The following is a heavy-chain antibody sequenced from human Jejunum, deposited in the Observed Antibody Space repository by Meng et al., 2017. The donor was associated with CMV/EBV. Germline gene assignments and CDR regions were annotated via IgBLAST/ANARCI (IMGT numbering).Heavy chain of an antibody. V-gene: IGHV3-74*01. J-gene: IGHJ4*02. D-gene: IGHD2-2*01. CDR3: ASVVGGPH. CDR1: GFTFSSNW. Sequence: SLRLSWAASGFTFSSNWMHWVRRPPGKGLMWVSRISSDGSTTNYADSVKGRFTISRDNAKNTLYLQLDSLRVEDTAVYYCASVVGGPHWGRGTLVTVSS. CDR2: ISSDGSTT.